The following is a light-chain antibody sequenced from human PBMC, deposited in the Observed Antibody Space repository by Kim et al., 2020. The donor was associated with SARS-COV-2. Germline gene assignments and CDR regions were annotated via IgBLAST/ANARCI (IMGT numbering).Light chain of an antibody. CDR3: QVWDSSSDHWV. CDR2: YDS. CDR1: NIGSKS. J-gene: IGLJ3*02. Sequence: APGKTARITCGGNNIGSKSVHWYQKKPGQAPVLVINYDSDRPSGIPERFSGSNSGNTATLTISRVEAGDEADYYCQVWDSSSDHWVFGGGTQLTVL. V-gene: IGLV3-21*04.